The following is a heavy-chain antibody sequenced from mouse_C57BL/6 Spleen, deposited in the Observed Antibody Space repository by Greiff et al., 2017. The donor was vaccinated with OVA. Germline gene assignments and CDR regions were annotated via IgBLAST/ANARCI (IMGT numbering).Heavy chain of an antibody. Sequence: VQVVESGPGLVQPSQSLSITCTVSGFSLTSYGVHWVRQSPGKGLEWLGVIWSGGSTDYNAAFISRLSISKDNSKSQVFFKMNSLQADDTAIYYCARNPSSGRYYYAMDYWGQGTSVTVSS. V-gene: IGHV2-2*01. J-gene: IGHJ4*01. D-gene: IGHD3-2*02. CDR3: ARNPSSGRYYYAMDY. CDR1: GFSLTSYG. CDR2: IWSGGST.